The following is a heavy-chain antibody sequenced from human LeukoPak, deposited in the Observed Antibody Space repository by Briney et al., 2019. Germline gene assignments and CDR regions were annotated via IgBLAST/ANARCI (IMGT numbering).Heavy chain of an antibody. Sequence: GASVKVSCKASGYTFTGYYMHWVRQAPGQGLEWMGRFNPNSGGTNYAQKFQGRVTMTRDTSISTAYMELSRLRSDDTAVYYCARGLAYYYDSSGYFNWFDPWGQGTLVTVSS. CDR3: ARGLAYYYDSSGYFNWFDP. CDR1: GYTFTGYY. J-gene: IGHJ5*02. CDR2: FNPNSGGT. D-gene: IGHD3-22*01. V-gene: IGHV1-2*06.